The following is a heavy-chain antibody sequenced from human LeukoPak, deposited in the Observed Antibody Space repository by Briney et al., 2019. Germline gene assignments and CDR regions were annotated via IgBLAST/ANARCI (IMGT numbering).Heavy chain of an antibody. CDR3: AKEWPSSGIYYGQFDF. CDR2: MSGGDGST. Sequence: GGSLRLSCAASGFTFSSYSISWVRQAPGKGLEWVSAMSGGDGSTYYADSVKGRFTISRDNSKKTLYLQMNGLRAEDTAVYYCAKEWPSSGIYYGQFDFWGQGTLVTVSS. V-gene: IGHV3-23*01. J-gene: IGHJ4*02. CDR1: GFTFSSYS. D-gene: IGHD1-26*01.